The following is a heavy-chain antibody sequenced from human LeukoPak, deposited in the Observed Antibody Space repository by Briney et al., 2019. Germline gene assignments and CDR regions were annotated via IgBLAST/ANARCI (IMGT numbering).Heavy chain of an antibody. J-gene: IGHJ4*02. CDR3: ARGPPERSSSDY. V-gene: IGHV1-2*02. CDR1: GYTFTGYY. D-gene: IGHD6-13*01. Sequence: AASVKVSCKASGYTFTGYYMHWVRQAPGQGLEWMGWINPNSGGTNYAQKFQGRVTMTRNTSTNTAYMELSSLRSEDTAVYYCARGPPERSSSDYWGQGTLVTVSS. CDR2: INPNSGGT.